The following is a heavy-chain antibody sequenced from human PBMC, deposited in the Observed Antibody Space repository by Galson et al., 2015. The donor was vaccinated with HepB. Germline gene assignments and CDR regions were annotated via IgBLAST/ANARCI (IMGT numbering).Heavy chain of an antibody. CDR3: ARSRYCSGGSCYPFDY. Sequence: SVKASCKASGGTFSSYAISWVRQAPGQGLEWMGGIIPIFGTANYAQKFQGRVTITADESTSTAYMELSSLRSEDTAVYYCARSRYCSGGSCYPFDYWGQGTLVTVSS. CDR2: IIPIFGTA. D-gene: IGHD2-15*01. J-gene: IGHJ4*02. V-gene: IGHV1-69*13. CDR1: GGTFSSYA.